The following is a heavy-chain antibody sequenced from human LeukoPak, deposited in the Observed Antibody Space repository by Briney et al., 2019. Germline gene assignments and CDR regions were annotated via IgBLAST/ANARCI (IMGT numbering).Heavy chain of an antibody. CDR1: GFTFSSYG. V-gene: IGHV3-30*18. CDR2: IPYDGSNK. J-gene: IGHJ5*02. D-gene: IGHD3-10*01. CDR3: AKGVAIYGSGSYPGWFDP. Sequence: PGGSLRLSCAASGFTFSSYGMHWVRQAPGKGLEWVAVIPYDGSNKYYADSVKGRFTISRDNSKNTLYLQMNSLRAEDTAVYYCAKGVAIYGSGSYPGWFDPWGQGTLVTVSS.